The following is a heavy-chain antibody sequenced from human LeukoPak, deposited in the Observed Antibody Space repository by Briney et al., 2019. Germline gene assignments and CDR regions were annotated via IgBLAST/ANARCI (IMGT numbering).Heavy chain of an antibody. CDR2: IRSKAYGGTT. V-gene: IGHV3-49*04. CDR3: TRALNWDCSSTSCYGGY. Sequence: PGGSLRLSCTTSGFIFGDYAMSWVRQAPGKGLEWVGFIRSKAYGGTTEYAASVKGRFTISRDDSKSIAYLQMNSLKTEDTAVYYCTRALNWDCSSTSCYGGYWGQGTLVTASS. CDR1: GFIFGDYA. J-gene: IGHJ4*02. D-gene: IGHD2-2*01.